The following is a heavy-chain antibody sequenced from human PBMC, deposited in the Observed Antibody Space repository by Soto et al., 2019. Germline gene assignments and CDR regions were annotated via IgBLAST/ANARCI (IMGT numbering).Heavy chain of an antibody. CDR1: GYTFSNFG. J-gene: IGHJ5*02. Sequence: ASVKVSCKTSGYTFSNFGITWVRQAPGQPLEWLGWISLYSDGTNYAQKFQGRVSMTTDTSTTTAYMELRSLRSDDTAVYYCARVVPGAEAWFGPWGQGTLVTVSS. CDR2: ISLYSDGT. CDR3: ARVVPGAEAWFGP. V-gene: IGHV1-18*01. D-gene: IGHD2-2*01.